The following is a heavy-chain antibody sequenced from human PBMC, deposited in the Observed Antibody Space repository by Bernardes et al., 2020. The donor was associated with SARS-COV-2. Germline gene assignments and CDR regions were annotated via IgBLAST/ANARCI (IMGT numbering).Heavy chain of an antibody. V-gene: IGHV1-24*01. CDR3: ATSYYYDSSGYLRWFDY. J-gene: IGHJ4*02. Sequence: ASVKVSCKVSGYTLTELSMHWVRQAPGKGLEWMGGFDPEDGETIYAQKFQGRVTMTEDTSTDTAYMELSSLRSEDTAVYYCATSYYYDSSGYLRWFDYWGQGTLVTVSS. CDR2: FDPEDGET. CDR1: GYTLTELS. D-gene: IGHD3-22*01.